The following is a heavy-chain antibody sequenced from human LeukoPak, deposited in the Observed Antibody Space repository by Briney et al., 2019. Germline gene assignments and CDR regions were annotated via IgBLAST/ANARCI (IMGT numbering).Heavy chain of an antibody. D-gene: IGHD6-25*01. CDR1: GFTFSSHS. J-gene: IGHJ4*02. V-gene: IGHV3-48*01. Sequence: GGSLRLSCAASGFTFSSHSMNWVRQAPGKGLEWVSYISSSSSTIYYADSVKGRFTISRDNAKNSLYLQMNSLRAEDTAVYYCARARGYDSKYYFEYWGQGTLVIVSS. CDR3: ARARGYDSKYYFEY. CDR2: ISSSSSTI.